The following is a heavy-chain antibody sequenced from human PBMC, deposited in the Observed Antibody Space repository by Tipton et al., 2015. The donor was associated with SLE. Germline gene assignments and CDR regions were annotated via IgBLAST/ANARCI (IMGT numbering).Heavy chain of an antibody. CDR2: IYYSGNT. D-gene: IGHD3-22*01. Sequence: TLSLTCTVSGGSFSSSDYYWGWIRQPPGMGLEWIGYIYYSGNTNYNPSLKSRVTISVDTSKNQFSLNLSSVTAADTAVYYCARDEYRYDTTGYHLLGHFDFWGQGTLVTVSS. CDR3: ARDEYRYDTTGYHLLGHFDF. V-gene: IGHV4-61*05. J-gene: IGHJ4*02. CDR1: GGSFSSSDYY.